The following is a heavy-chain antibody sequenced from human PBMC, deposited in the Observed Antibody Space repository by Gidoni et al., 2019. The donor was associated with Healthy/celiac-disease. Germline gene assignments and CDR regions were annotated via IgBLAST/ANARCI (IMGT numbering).Heavy chain of an antibody. Sequence: QVQLVESGGGVVQPGRSLRLSCAASGFTFRSYGMHWVRQAPGKGLEWVAVIWYDGSNKYYADSVKGRFTISRDNSKNTLYLQMNSLRAEDTAVYYCAREGVVVVPAATAEYFQHWGQGTLVTVSS. J-gene: IGHJ1*01. D-gene: IGHD2-2*01. CDR3: AREGVVVVPAATAEYFQH. CDR2: IWYDGSNK. V-gene: IGHV3-33*01. CDR1: GFTFRSYG.